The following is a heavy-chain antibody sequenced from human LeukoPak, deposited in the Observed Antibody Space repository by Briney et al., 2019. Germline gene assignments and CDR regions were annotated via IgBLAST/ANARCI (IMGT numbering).Heavy chain of an antibody. CDR3: ARDMIRGVVNN. V-gene: IGHV1-2*02. CDR1: GYTFTGYY. Sequence: ASVKVSCKASGYTFTGYYMHWVRQAPGQGLEWMGWINPNSGGTNYAQKFQGRVTMTRDTSISTVYMELSSLRSEDTAVYYCARDMIRGVVNNWGQGALVTVSS. D-gene: IGHD3-10*01. CDR2: INPNSGGT. J-gene: IGHJ4*02.